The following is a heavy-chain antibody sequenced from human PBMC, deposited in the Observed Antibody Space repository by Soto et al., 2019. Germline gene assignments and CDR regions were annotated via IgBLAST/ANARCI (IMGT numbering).Heavy chain of an antibody. V-gene: IGHV1-18*01. J-gene: IGHJ6*02. CDR3: ARFPWGSGSRYYGMDV. D-gene: IGHD3-10*01. CDR2: ISAYNGNT. Sequence: QVQLVQSGAEVKKPGASVKVSCKASGYTFTSYGISWVRQAPGQGLEGMGWISAYNGNTNYAQKLQGRVTMTTDTSTSTADMELRSLRSDDTAVYYCARFPWGSGSRYYGMDVWGRGTTVSVSS. CDR1: GYTFTSYG.